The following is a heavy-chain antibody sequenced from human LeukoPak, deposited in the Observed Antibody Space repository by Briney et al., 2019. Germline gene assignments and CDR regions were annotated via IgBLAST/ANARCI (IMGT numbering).Heavy chain of an antibody. V-gene: IGHV3-30*01. CDR2: ISYDGSNK. D-gene: IGHD6-13*01. Sequence: GGSLRLSCAASGFTFSSYAMHWVRQAPGKGLEWVAVISYDGSNKYYADSVKGRFTISRDNSKNTLYLQMNSLRAEDTAVYYCARHGSTQQLAHNLDYWGQGTLVTVSS. J-gene: IGHJ4*02. CDR3: ARHGSTQQLAHNLDY. CDR1: GFTFSSYA.